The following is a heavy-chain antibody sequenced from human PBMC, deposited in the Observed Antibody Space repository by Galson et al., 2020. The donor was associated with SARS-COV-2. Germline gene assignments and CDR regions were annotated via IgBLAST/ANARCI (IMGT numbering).Heavy chain of an antibody. CDR3: ARGGWGKSRLPDIVATADYYYYYSYMDV. CDR2: IIPIFGTA. D-gene: IGHD5-12*01. J-gene: IGHJ6*03. Sequence: SVKVSCKASGGTFSSYAISWVRQAPGQGLEWMGGIIPIFGTANYAQKFQGRVTITADESTSTAYMELSSMRSEDTAVYYCARGGWGKSRLPDIVATADYYYYYSYMDVWGSGTTVTVSS. V-gene: IGHV1-69*13. CDR1: GGTFSSYA.